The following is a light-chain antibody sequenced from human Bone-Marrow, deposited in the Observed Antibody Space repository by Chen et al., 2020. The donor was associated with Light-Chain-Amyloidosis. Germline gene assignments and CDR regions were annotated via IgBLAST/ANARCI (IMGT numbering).Light chain of an antibody. J-gene: IGLJ1*01. CDR1: SRDVGGDNH. V-gene: IGLV2-14*01. Sequence: QSALTQPASVSGSPGQSITISCTGTSRDVGGDNHVSWYQQHPDKAPKLMIYEVTNRPSWVPDRFSGSKSANTASLTISELQTEDEADYFCSSSTITNTLVFGSGTRVTVL. CDR2: EVT. CDR3: SSSTITNTLV.